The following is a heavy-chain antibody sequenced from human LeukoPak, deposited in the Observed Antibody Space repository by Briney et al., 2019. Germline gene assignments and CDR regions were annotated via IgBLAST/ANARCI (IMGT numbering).Heavy chain of an antibody. CDR1: GGSINNYY. D-gene: IGHD6-19*01. CDR3: ARGAGWYEY. Sequence: SETLSLTCTVSGGSINNYYWSWLRQPPGKGLEWIGYIHYSGSTNYNFSLKSRVTIQVDTSKSQFSPRETSVTAAVTAVYYSARGAGWYEYWGQGTLVTVSS. V-gene: IGHV4-59*01. J-gene: IGHJ4*02. CDR2: IHYSGST.